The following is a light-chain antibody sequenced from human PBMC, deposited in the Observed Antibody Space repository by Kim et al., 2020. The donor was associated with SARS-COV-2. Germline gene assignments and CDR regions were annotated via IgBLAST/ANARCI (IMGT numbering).Light chain of an antibody. CDR1: QDIYNY. CDR3: QQGADWPRT. J-gene: IGKJ4*01. CDR2: DAS. Sequence: EIVLTQSPVTLSLSPRERATLSCRASQDIYNYLAWYQHKPGQSPRLLIHDASSRATGIPARFSGSGSGTDFTLTISSLEAEDFAVYYCQQGADWPRTFGGGTKVDIK. V-gene: IGKV3-11*01.